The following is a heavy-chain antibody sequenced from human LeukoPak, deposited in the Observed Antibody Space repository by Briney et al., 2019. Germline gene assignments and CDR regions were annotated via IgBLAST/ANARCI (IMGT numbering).Heavy chain of an antibody. CDR1: GGSISSYY. CDR2: IYYSGST. CDR3: AKYRYSYGLGPFDY. J-gene: IGHJ4*02. Sequence: SETLSLTCTVSGGSISSYYWSWIRQPPGKGLEWIGYIYYSGSTNYNPSLKSRVTISVDTSKNQFSLKLSSVTAADTAVYYCAKYRYSYGLGPFDYWGQGTLVTVSS. D-gene: IGHD5-18*01. V-gene: IGHV4-59*08.